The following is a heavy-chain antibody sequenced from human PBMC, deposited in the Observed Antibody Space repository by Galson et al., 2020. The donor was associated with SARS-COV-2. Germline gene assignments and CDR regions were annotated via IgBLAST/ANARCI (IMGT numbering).Heavy chain of an antibody. CDR1: GGSFSGYY. CDR3: ARGRYSSSWYGSRNWFDP. D-gene: IGHD6-13*01. J-gene: IGHJ5*02. V-gene: IGHV4-34*01. Sequence: SETLSLTCAVYGGSFSGYYRSWIRQPPGKGLEWIGEINHSGSTNYNPSLKRRVTISVDTSKNQFSLKLSSVTAADTAVYYCARGRYSSSWYGSRNWFDPWGQGTLVTVSS. CDR2: INHSGST.